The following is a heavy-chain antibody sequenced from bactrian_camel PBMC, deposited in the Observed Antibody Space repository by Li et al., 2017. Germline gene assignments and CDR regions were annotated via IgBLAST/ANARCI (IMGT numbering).Heavy chain of an antibody. Sequence: VQLVESGGGAVQAGGSLRLSCAASGFQFDRYDMSWVRQTPGKGLEWIASISNRPGHIYYADSVKGRFTISQDNAKNTLYLQMNSLRLEDTGTYYCAFEVPSPVRGLDYSQLSPMAPLCPTQGYWGQGTQVTVS. J-gene: IGHJ4*01. D-gene: IGHD7*01. V-gene: IGHV3S40*01. CDR1: GFQFDRYD. CDR3: AFEVPSPVRGLDYSQLSPMAPLCPTQGY. CDR2: ISNRPGHI.